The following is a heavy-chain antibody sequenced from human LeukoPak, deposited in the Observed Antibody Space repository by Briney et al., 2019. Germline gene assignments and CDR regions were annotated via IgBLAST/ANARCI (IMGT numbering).Heavy chain of an antibody. D-gene: IGHD3-10*01. J-gene: IGHJ6*03. V-gene: IGHV3-20*04. CDR2: INWNGDST. Sequence: GGSLRLSCAASGFTFDDYGMSWVRQAPGKGLEWVSGINWNGDSTGYADSVKGRFTISSDNAKNSLYLQMNSLRAEDTALYYCARARLLWVGAMDVWGEGTTVTVSS. CDR3: ARARLLWVGAMDV. CDR1: GFTFDDYG.